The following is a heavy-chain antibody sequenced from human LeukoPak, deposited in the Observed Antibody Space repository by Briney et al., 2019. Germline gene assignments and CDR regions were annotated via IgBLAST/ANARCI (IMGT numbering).Heavy chain of an antibody. J-gene: IGHJ4*02. CDR3: ARDRGDSIVGSDFDS. V-gene: IGHV3-74*01. CDR1: GFTFSSYW. D-gene: IGHD1-26*01. Sequence: GGSLRLSCAASGFTFSSYWMHWVRQAPGKGLVWVSRINTDGSSTSYADSVKGRFTISRDNAKNSVFLQMNSLRAEDTAVYYCARDRGDSIVGSDFDSWGQGTLVTVSS. CDR2: INTDGSST.